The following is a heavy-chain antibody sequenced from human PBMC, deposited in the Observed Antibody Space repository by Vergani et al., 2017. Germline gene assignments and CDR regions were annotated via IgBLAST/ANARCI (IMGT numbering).Heavy chain of an antibody. CDR2: ISSSDSTI. V-gene: IGHV3-11*04. CDR3: ARVSFLNWNHLDY. Sequence: VQLVESGGGLVQPGGSLRLSCAASGFTFSDYYMSWIRQAPGKGLEWVSYISSSDSTIYYADSVKGRFSISRDNAKKSLYLEMNSLRAEDTAVYYCARVSFLNWNHLDYWGQGTLVTVSS. J-gene: IGHJ4*02. CDR1: GFTFSDYY. D-gene: IGHD1-1*01.